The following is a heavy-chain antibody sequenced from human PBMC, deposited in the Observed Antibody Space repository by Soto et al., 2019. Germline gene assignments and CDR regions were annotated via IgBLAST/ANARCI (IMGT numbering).Heavy chain of an antibody. Sequence: SETLSLTCTVSGGSISSSSYYWGWIRQPPGKGLEWIGSIYYSGSTYYNPSLKSRVTISVDTSKNQFSLKLSSVTAADTAVYYCARHFSYYDILTGYAFSPFDYWGQGTLVTVSS. V-gene: IGHV4-39*01. CDR2: IYYSGST. CDR3: ARHFSYYDILTGYAFSPFDY. D-gene: IGHD3-9*01. CDR1: GGSISSSSYY. J-gene: IGHJ4*02.